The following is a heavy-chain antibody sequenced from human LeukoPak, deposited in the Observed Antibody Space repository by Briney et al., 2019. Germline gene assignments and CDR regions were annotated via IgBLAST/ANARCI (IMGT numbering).Heavy chain of an antibody. CDR1: GGSISTSNW. CDR3: AREIDYYGSGMGY. Sequence: SGTLSLTCAVSGGSISTSNWWNWVRQSPGKGLEWIGEIYHSGITKYNPSLKSRVTISVDKFNNQISLKLTSVTAADTAVYHCAREIDYYGSGMGYWGQGTLVTVSS. V-gene: IGHV4-4*02. D-gene: IGHD3-10*01. J-gene: IGHJ4*02. CDR2: IYHSGIT.